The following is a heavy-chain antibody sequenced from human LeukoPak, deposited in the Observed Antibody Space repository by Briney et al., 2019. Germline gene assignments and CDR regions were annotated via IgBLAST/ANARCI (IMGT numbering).Heavy chain of an antibody. V-gene: IGHV1-2*02. CDR3: AREGGPTGGAQDY. CDR2: INPNSGGT. Sequence: ASVKVSCKTSGYTFTDYYIHWVRQAPGQGPEWMGWINPNSGGTNYAQNLQGRVTMTRDTSISTAYMELSRLRSDDTAVYYCAREGGPTGGAQDYWGQGTLVTVSS. J-gene: IGHJ4*02. CDR1: GYTFTDYY. D-gene: IGHD1-1*01.